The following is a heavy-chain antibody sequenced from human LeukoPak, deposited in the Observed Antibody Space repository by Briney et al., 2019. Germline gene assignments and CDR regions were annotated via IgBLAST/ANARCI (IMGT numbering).Heavy chain of an antibody. J-gene: IGHJ3*02. D-gene: IGHD1-26*01. CDR3: AREGSDIVGATTGAFDI. CDR1: GYTFTSYY. V-gene: IGHV1-46*01. Sequence: GASVKVSCKASGYTFTSYYMHWVRQAPGQGLEWMGIINPSGVSTSYAQKFQGRVTMTRDMSTSTVYMELSSLRSEDTAVYYCAREGSDIVGATTGAFDIWGQGTMVTVS. CDR2: INPSGVST.